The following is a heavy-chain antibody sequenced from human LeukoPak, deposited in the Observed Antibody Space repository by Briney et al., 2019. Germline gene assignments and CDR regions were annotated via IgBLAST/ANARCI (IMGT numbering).Heavy chain of an antibody. Sequence: GGSLRLSCAASGFTFSSYAMSWVRQAPGKGLKWVSSISGSGGSTYYADSVKGRFTVSRDNSKNTLYLQMNSLRAEDTAVYYCAKARGYSYGPFDYWGQGTLVTVSS. CDR2: ISGSGGST. J-gene: IGHJ4*02. V-gene: IGHV3-23*01. D-gene: IGHD5-18*01. CDR1: GFTFSSYA. CDR3: AKARGYSYGPFDY.